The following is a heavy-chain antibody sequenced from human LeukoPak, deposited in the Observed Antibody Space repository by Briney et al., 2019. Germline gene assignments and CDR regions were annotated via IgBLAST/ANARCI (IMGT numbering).Heavy chain of an antibody. Sequence: SETLSLTCAVYGGSFSGYYWSWIRQPPGKGLEWIGEINHSGSTYYNPSLKSRVTISVDTSKNQFSLKLSSVTAADTAVYYCARGGWVDYFDFWGPGTLVTVSS. V-gene: IGHV4-34*01. D-gene: IGHD1-26*01. CDR1: GGSFSGYY. CDR2: INHSGST. J-gene: IGHJ4*02. CDR3: ARGGWVDYFDF.